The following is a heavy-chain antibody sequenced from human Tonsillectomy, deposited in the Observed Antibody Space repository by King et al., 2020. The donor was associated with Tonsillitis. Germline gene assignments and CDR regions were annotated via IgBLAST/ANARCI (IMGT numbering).Heavy chain of an antibody. CDR1: GGSISSSSYY. V-gene: IGHV4-39*07. CDR2: IYYSGST. D-gene: IGHD3-16*01. J-gene: IGHJ4*02. Sequence: QLQESGPGLVKPSETLSLTCSVSGGSISSSSYYWGWIRQPPGKGLEWIGNIYYSGSTYCNPSLKSRVTISVDTSKNQFSLKLSSVTAADTAMYYCARRDYYYDYFDYWGQGTLVTVSS. CDR3: ARRDYYYDYFDY.